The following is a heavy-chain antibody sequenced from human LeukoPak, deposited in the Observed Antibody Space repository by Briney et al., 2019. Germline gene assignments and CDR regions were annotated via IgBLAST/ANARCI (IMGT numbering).Heavy chain of an antibody. CDR3: ARDARGAYCGGDCSPYFDY. CDR1: GFTFSSYA. D-gene: IGHD2-21*02. CDR2: ISYDGSNK. J-gene: IGHJ4*02. V-gene: IGHV3-30-3*01. Sequence: GGSLRLSCAASGFTFSSYAMHWVRQAPGKGLEWVAVISYDGSNKYYAGSVKGRFTISRDNSKNTLYLQMNSLRAEDTAVYYCARDARGAYCGGDCSPYFDYWGQGTLVTVSS.